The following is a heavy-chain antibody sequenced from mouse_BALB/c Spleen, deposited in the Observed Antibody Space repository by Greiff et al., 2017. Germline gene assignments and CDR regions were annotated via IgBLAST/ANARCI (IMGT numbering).Heavy chain of an antibody. CDR2: IWSGGST. V-gene: IGHV2-2*02. CDR3: ARRYGNYAMDY. Sequence: VQLQQSGPGLVQPSQCLSLTCTASGFSLTSYGVHWVRQSPGKGLEWLGVIWSGGSTDYNAAFISRLSISKDNSKSQVFFKMSSLQANDTAIYYCARRYGNYAMDYWGQGTSVTVSA. D-gene: IGHD2-1*01. CDR1: GFSLTSYG. J-gene: IGHJ4*01.